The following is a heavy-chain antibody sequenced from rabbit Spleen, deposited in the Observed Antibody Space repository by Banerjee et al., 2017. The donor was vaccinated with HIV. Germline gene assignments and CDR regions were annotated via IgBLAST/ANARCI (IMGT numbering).Heavy chain of an antibody. V-gene: IGHV1S45*01. CDR2: IFAGSTGTT. CDR1: GFSFSTIYW. CDR3: TRDFDF. Sequence: EQLEESGGDLVEPGASLTLTCTASGFSFSTIYWIYWVRQAPGKGLEWIGTIFAGSTGTTDYASWARGRFTVSKTSSTTVTLQMTSLSAADTATYFCTRDFDFWGQGTLVTVS. J-gene: IGHJ4*01.